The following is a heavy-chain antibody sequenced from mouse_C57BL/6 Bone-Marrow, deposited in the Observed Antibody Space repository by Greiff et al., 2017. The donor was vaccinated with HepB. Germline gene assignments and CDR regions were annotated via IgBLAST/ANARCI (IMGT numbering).Heavy chain of an antibody. CDR3: ARYPYYGSSYWYFDV. CDR1: GFTFSSYG. Sequence: EVKVVESGGDLVKPGGSLKLSCAASGFTFSSYGMSWVRQTPDKRLEWVATISSGGSYTYYPDSVKGRFTISRDNAKNTLYLQMSSLKSEDTAMYYCARYPYYGSSYWYFDVWGTGTTVTVSS. J-gene: IGHJ1*03. D-gene: IGHD1-1*01. V-gene: IGHV5-6*01. CDR2: ISSGGSYT.